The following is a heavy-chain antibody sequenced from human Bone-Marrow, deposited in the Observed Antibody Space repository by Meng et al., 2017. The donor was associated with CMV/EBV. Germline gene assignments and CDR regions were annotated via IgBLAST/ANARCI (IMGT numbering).Heavy chain of an antibody. J-gene: IGHJ6*02. Sequence: LRLSCAVYGGSFSGYYWSWIRQPPGKGLEWIGEINHSGSTNYNPSLKSRVTISVDTSKNQFSLKLSSVTAADTAVYYCARDRRTRYCSSTSCHPAYYYGMDVWGQGTTVTVSS. CDR2: INHSGST. V-gene: IGHV4-34*09. D-gene: IGHD2-2*01. CDR1: GGSFSGYY. CDR3: ARDRRTRYCSSTSCHPAYYYGMDV.